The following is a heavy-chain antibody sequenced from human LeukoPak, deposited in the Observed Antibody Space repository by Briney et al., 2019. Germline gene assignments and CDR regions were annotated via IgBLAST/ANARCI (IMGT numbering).Heavy chain of an antibody. CDR2: ISSSSSYT. CDR3: VRVFSDTSF. CDR1: GFTFSDYY. Sequence: GGSLRLSCAASGFTFSDYYMSWIRQAPGKGLEWVSYISSSSSYTNYADPVKGRFTISRDNAKNSLYLQMNSLRAEDTAVYYCVRVFSDTSFWGQGTMVTVSS. J-gene: IGHJ3*01. V-gene: IGHV3-11*05. D-gene: IGHD3-16*01.